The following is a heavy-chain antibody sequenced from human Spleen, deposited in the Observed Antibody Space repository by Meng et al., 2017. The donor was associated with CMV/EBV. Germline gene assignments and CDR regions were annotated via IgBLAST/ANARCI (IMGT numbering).Heavy chain of an antibody. CDR3: ARHRGDSSGYYYKDY. D-gene: IGHD3-22*01. J-gene: IGHJ4*02. Sequence: GGSLRLSCAASGFTFSSYSMNWVRQAPGKGLEWVSYIIGSSSTIYYADSVKGRFTISRDNSKNTLYLQMNSLKASDTAMYYCARHRGDSSGYYYKDYWGQGTLVTVSS. CDR1: GFTFSSYS. V-gene: IGHV3-48*01. CDR2: IIGSSSTI.